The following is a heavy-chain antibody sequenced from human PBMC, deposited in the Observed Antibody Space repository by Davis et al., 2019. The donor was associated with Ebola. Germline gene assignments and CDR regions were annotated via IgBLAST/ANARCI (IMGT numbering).Heavy chain of an antibody. CDR3: ARGGQLVPFDY. CDR2: INHSGGT. J-gene: IGHJ4*02. CDR1: GGSFSGYY. D-gene: IGHD6-6*01. V-gene: IGHV4-34*01. Sequence: MPSETLSLTCAVYGGSFSGYYWSWIRQPPGKGLEWIGEINHSGGTNYNPSLKSRVTISADTSKNQFSLKLSSVTAADTAVYYCARGGQLVPFDYWGQGTLVTVSS.